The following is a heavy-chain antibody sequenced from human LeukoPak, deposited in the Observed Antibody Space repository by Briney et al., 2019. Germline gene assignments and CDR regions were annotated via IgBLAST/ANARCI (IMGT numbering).Heavy chain of an antibody. Sequence: EASVKVSCKASGYTFTGYYMHWVRQAPGQGREWMGWINPNSGGTNYAQKFQGRVTMTRDTSISTAYMELSRLRSDDTAVYYCARSSCSGGSCHFDYWGQGTLVTVSS. CDR1: GYTFTGYY. V-gene: IGHV1-2*02. D-gene: IGHD2-15*01. CDR2: INPNSGGT. CDR3: ARSSCSGGSCHFDY. J-gene: IGHJ4*02.